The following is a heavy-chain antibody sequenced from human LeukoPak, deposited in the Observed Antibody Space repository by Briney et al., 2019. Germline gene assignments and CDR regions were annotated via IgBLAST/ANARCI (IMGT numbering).Heavy chain of an antibody. J-gene: IGHJ5*02. V-gene: IGHV4-59*01. CDR1: GGSISSYY. Sequence: SETLSLTCTVSGGSISSYYWSWIRQPPGKGLEWIGYIYYSGSTNYNPSLKSRVTISVDTSKNQFSLKLSSVTAADTAVYYCAREGGEFWSGYYNWFDPWGQGTLVTVSS. CDR3: AREGGEFWSGYYNWFDP. D-gene: IGHD3-3*01. CDR2: IYYSGST.